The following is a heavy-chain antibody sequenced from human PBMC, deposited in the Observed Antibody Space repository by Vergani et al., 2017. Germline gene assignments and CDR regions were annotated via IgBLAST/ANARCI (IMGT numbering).Heavy chain of an antibody. CDR2: ISGSGGST. D-gene: IGHD3-3*01. CDR3: AKDRNDFWSGLGGQDAFDI. CDR1: GFTFSSYA. Sequence: EVQLLESGGGLVQPGGSLRLSCAASGFTFSSYAMSWFRQAPGKGVEWVSGISGSGGSTYSADSVKVRFTISRYNSKNTLYLQMNSLRAEDTAVYYCAKDRNDFWSGLGGQDAFDIWGQGTMVTVSS. J-gene: IGHJ3*02. V-gene: IGHV3-23*01.